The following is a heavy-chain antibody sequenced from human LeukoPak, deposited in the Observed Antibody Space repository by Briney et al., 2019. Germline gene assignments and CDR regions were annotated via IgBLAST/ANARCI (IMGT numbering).Heavy chain of an antibody. CDR3: AKDSGSSPTFDY. Sequence: SETLSLTCTVSGASMNSYFWSWIRQPPGKGLEWIAYIYYTGNTKYNPSLKSRVTISVDTSKNQFSLRLSSVTAEDTAVYYCAKDSGSSPTFDYWGQGTLVTVSS. D-gene: IGHD1-26*01. CDR2: IYYTGNT. J-gene: IGHJ4*02. CDR1: GASMNSYF. V-gene: IGHV4-59*01.